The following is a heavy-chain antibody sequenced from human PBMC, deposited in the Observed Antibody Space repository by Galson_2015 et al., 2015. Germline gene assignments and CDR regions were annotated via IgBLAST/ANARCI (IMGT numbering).Heavy chain of an antibody. CDR2: ISPYNGNA. D-gene: IGHD6-6*01. Sequence: SVKVSCKASGYTFTNYAINWVRQAPGQGLEWMGWISPYNGNANYAQKLQGRVTMTTDTSTSTAYMEVRSLRSDDTALYYCARGVIAARPGDAFDVWGQGTMVAVSS. J-gene: IGHJ3*01. CDR1: GYTFTNYA. CDR3: ARGVIAARPGDAFDV. V-gene: IGHV1-18*01.